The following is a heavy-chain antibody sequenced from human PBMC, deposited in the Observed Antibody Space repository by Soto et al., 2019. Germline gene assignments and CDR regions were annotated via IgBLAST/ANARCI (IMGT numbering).Heavy chain of an antibody. CDR3: ARCLPSTYSYGYEGRFDP. J-gene: IGHJ5*02. CDR2: INHSVST. V-gene: IGHV4-34*01. CDR1: GGSFSGYY. D-gene: IGHD5-18*01. Sequence: SETLSLTCAAYGGSFSGYYWCWIRQPPGKGLEWVGAINHSVSTNYNPSLTSRLTISVDTSKNQFSLKLSSVTAADPAVYYCARCLPSTYSYGYEGRFDPWGQGTLVTVSS.